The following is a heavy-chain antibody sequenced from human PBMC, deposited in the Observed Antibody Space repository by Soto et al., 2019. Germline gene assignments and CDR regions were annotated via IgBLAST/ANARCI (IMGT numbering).Heavy chain of an antibody. J-gene: IGHJ6*03. CDR3: ARQSGYGYYMDV. D-gene: IGHD5-12*01. CDR2: IYYSGST. Sequence: SETLSLTCTVSGGSISSYYWSWIRQPPGKGLEWIGYIYYSGSTNYNPSLKSRVTISVDTSKNQFSLKLSSVTAADTAVYFCARQSGYGYYMDVWGKGTTVTVSS. V-gene: IGHV4-59*08. CDR1: GGSISSYY.